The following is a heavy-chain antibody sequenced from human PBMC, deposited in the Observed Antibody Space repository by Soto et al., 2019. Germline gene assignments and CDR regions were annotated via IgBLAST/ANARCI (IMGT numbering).Heavy chain of an antibody. D-gene: IGHD3-10*01. CDR1: GFTFSGSA. V-gene: IGHV3-73*01. CDR3: TTVVIEGLWFGELFPDYYGMDV. J-gene: IGHJ6*02. CDR2: IRSKANSYAT. Sequence: GGSLRLSCAASGFTFSGSAMHWVRQASGKGLKWVGRIRSKANSYATAYAASVKGRFTISRDDSKNTAYLQMNSLKTEDTAVFYCTTVVIEGLWFGELFPDYYGMDVWGQGTTVTVSS.